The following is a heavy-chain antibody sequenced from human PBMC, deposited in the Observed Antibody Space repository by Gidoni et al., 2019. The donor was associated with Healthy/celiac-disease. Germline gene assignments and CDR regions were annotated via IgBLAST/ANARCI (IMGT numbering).Heavy chain of an antibody. CDR2: IRSKAYGGTT. D-gene: IGHD3-3*01. Sequence: EVQPVESGGGLVQPGRSLRLSCTASGCTLGVYAMSWVRPAPGKGLEWVGSIRSKAYGGTTENAASVKGRFTISRDDSKSIAYLQMNSLKTEDTAVYYCTSHYDFWGGPFDYWGQGTLVTVSS. J-gene: IGHJ4*02. CDR1: GCTLGVYA. CDR3: TSHYDFWGGPFDY. V-gene: IGHV3-49*04.